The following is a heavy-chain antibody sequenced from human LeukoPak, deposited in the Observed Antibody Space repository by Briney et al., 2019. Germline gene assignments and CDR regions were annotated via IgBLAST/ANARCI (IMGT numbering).Heavy chain of an antibody. J-gene: IGHJ4*02. Sequence: PSETLSLTCTVCGGYISSYYWSWIRQPPGKGLEWIGYIYYSGSTNYNPSLKSRVTISVDTSKNQFSLKLSSVTAADTAVYYCDNEGLRLGDLSLSLWGQGTLVTVSS. D-gene: IGHD3-16*02. V-gene: IGHV4-59*08. CDR3: DNEGLRLGDLSLSL. CDR2: IYYSGST. CDR1: GGYISSYY.